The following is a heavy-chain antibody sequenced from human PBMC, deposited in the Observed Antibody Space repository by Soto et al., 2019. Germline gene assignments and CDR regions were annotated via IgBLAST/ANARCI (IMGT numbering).Heavy chain of an antibody. CDR3: ARDVDADFRTDFDY. V-gene: IGHV3-11*01. CDR1: GFTFSDYY. J-gene: IGHJ4*02. CDR2: ISGNGDII. Sequence: PGGSLRLSCAASGFTFSDYYIHWIRRAPGKGLEWISYISGNGDIIQYAASARGRFTISRDNAENSVYLEMDSLRAEDTALYYCARDVDADFRTDFDYWGRGTLVTVSS. D-gene: IGHD4-17*01.